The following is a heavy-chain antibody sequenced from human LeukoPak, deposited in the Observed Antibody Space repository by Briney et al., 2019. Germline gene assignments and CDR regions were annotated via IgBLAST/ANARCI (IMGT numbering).Heavy chain of an antibody. CDR2: IYYSGRT. J-gene: IGHJ1*01. V-gene: IGHV4-39*01. CDR1: GDSVSRSDSY. Sequence: SQTLSLTCSVSGDSVSRSDSYWDWIRQPPGKGLEWIGTIYYSGRTYYSPSLKSRVTMSVDPSNNQFSLNLRSVTAADTAVYYCARRRYYDGSGYLEWGQGTLLSVSS. CDR3: ARRRYYDGSGYLE. D-gene: IGHD3-22*01.